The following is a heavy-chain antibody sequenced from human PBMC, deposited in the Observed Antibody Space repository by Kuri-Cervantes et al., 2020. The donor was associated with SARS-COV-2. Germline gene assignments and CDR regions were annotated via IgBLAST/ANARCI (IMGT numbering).Heavy chain of an antibody. D-gene: IGHD4-23*01. J-gene: IGHJ4*02. V-gene: IGHV4-38-2*02. CDR1: GYSISSGYY. Sequence: SETLSLTCTVSGYSISSGYYWGWIRQPPGKGLEWIGSIYHSGSTYYNPSLKSRVTISVDTSKNQFSLKLSSVTAADTAVYYCASAPRWGEFDYWGQGTLVTVSS. CDR3: ASAPRWGEFDY. CDR2: IYHSGST.